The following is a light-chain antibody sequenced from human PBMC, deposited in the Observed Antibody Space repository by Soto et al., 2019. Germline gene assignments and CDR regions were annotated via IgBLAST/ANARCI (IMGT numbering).Light chain of an antibody. CDR2: EVS. J-gene: IGLJ1*01. CDR3: SSYTTSSTYV. Sequence: QSVLTQPASVSGSPGQSITISCIGTSGDVGNYNYVSWYQQHPGKVPKLMIYEVSNRPSGVSHRFSESKSGNTASLTISGLQAEDEADYYCSSYTTSSTYVFGTGTKVTVL. CDR1: SGDVGNYNY. V-gene: IGLV2-14*01.